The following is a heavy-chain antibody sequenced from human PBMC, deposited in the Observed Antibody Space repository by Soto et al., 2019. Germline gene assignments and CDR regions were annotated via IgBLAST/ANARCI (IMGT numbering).Heavy chain of an antibody. CDR1: GFTFSSYA. CDR3: APMGV. V-gene: IGHV3-23*01. Sequence: GWSLRLSCAASGFTFSSYAMSWVRQAPGKGLERVSAISGSDNSTYYADSVKGRFTISRDNSKNTLYLQMSSLRADDTAVYYCAPMGVWGKGTKVTVSS. J-gene: IGHJ6*04. CDR2: ISGSDNST.